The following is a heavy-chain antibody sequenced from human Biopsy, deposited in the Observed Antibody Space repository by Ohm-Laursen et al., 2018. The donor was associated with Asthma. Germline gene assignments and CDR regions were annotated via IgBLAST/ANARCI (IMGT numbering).Heavy chain of an antibody. V-gene: IGHV4-30-2*01. CDR3: ARGRSGDWLYYFDY. J-gene: IGHJ4*02. CDR1: GGSINSGGYS. D-gene: IGHD2-21*01. Sequence: TLSLTWTVSGGSINSGGYSWTWIRQPPGKGLEWIGYIYHRDTTYYNPSLKSRFTISLDGSKNQFSLKLSSVTAADTAVYYCARGRSGDWLYYFDYWGQGALVTVSS. CDR2: IYHRDTT.